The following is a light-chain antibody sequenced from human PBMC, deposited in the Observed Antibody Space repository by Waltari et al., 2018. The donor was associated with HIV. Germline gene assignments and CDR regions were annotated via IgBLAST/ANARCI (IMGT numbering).Light chain of an antibody. CDR2: AAS. Sequence: DIQMTQSPSSVSASVADSVTITCRANQGIGSWLAWYQQQPGKAPKLLIYAASNLQTGVPSRFSGSGSGTDFTLTISSLQPEDFATYYCQQASSFLVTFGGGTKVEIK. CDR3: QQASSFLVT. V-gene: IGKV1D-12*01. J-gene: IGKJ4*01. CDR1: QGIGSW.